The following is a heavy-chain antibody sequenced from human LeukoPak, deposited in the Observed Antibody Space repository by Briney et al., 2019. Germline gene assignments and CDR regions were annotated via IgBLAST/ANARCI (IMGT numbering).Heavy chain of an antibody. D-gene: IGHD5-18*01. V-gene: IGHV3-43*01. CDR2: VHWDGDST. CDR3: AKGDTTMDTTLDC. J-gene: IGHJ4*02. Sequence: GGSLRLSCAASGFTFDDYTMHWVRQGPGKGLEWVSLVHWDGDSTYYADSVKGRFTISRGNSKNSLYLQMNSLRTEDTALYYCAKGDTTMDTTLDCWGQGTLVTVSS. CDR1: GFTFDDYT.